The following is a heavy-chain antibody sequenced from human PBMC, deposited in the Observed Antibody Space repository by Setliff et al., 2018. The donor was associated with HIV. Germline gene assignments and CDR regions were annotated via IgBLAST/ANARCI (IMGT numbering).Heavy chain of an antibody. CDR3: ARGGTAAAGYLDN. V-gene: IGHV4-34*01. J-gene: IGHJ4*02. CDR1: GGSFSGYY. CDR2: INHSGST. D-gene: IGHD6-13*01. Sequence: SETLSLTCGVYGGSFSGYYWSWIRQPPGKGLEWIGEINHSGSTNYNPSLKSRITRSVDTSKKQFSVKLSSVTAADTAVHYCARGGTAAAGYLDNWGQGTPVTVSS.